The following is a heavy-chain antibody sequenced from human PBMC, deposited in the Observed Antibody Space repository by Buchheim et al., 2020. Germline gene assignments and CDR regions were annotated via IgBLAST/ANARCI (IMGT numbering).Heavy chain of an antibody. CDR2: IYWNDDK. Sequence: QITLKESGPTLVKPTQTLTLTCTFSGFSLSTSGVGVGWIRQPPGKALEWLALIYWNDDKRYSPSLKSRLTIHKDTSKNQVVLTMTNMDPVDTATYYCAHGSGSGYGSYYGMDVWGQGTT. CDR3: AHGSGSGYGSYYGMDV. J-gene: IGHJ6*02. D-gene: IGHD5-12*01. CDR1: GFSLSTSGVG. V-gene: IGHV2-5*01.